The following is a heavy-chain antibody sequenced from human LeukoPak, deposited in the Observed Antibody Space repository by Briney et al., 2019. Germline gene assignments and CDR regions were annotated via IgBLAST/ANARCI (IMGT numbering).Heavy chain of an antibody. J-gene: IGHJ6*03. CDR3: AKGQPAPYYYYYMDV. Sequence: GESLRLSCAASGLTFSSHAIRWVRQAAGKGLEWVAAISGSGGQTYHGDSMKGGFTISRDNSKIPLYLQMNSLRAEETAVYYCAKGQPAPYYYYYMDVWGKGTTVTVSS. CDR2: ISGSGGQT. V-gene: IGHV3-23*01. CDR1: GLTFSSHA.